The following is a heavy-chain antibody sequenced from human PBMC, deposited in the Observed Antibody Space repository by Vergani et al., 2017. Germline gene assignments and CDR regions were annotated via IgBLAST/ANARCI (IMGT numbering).Heavy chain of an antibody. J-gene: IGHJ4*02. V-gene: IGHV3-21*01. Sequence: EVQLVESGGGLVKPGGSLRLSCAASGFTFSSYSMNWVRQAPGKGLEWVSSISSSSSYIYYADSVKGRFTISRDNAKNSLYLQMNSLRAEDTVVYYCARGGHYYDSSGYFDYWGQGTLVTVSS. CDR1: GFTFSSYS. CDR3: ARGGHYYDSSGYFDY. CDR2: ISSSSSYI. D-gene: IGHD3-22*01.